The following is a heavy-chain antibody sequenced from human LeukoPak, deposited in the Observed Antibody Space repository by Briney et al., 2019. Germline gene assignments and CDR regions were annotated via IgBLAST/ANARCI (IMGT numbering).Heavy chain of an antibody. V-gene: IGHV3-21*01. J-gene: IGHJ6*02. Sequence: GGSLRLSCAASGFTFSSYSMNWVRQAPGEGLEWVSSISSSSSYIYYADSVKGRFTISRDNAKNSLYLQMNSLRAEDTAVYYCARAGYSSSWYRGDYYYYGMDVWGQGTTVTVSS. D-gene: IGHD6-13*01. CDR2: ISSSSSYI. CDR1: GFTFSSYS. CDR3: ARAGYSSSWYRGDYYYYGMDV.